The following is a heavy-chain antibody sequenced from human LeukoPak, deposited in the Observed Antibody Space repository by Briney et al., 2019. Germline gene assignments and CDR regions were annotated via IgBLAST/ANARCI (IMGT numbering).Heavy chain of an antibody. J-gene: IGHJ4*02. V-gene: IGHV3-66*01. D-gene: IGHD3-22*01. CDR1: GFTLSSYS. CDR3: AKRSSTSSGYFDL. CDR2: IYSGGNT. Sequence: GGSLRLSCAASGFTLSSYSMNWVRQAPGKGLEWVSVIYSGGNTYYADSVKGRFTIPRDNSKNTMYLQMNSLRAEDTAIYYCAKRSSTSSGYFDLWGWGTLVTVSS.